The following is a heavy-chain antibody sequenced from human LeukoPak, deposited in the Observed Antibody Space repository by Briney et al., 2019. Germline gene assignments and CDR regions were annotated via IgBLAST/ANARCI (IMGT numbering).Heavy chain of an antibody. CDR1: GGSISCYY. D-gene: IGHD4-17*01. J-gene: IGHJ4*02. Sequence: PSETLSLTCTVSGGSISCYYWSWLPQPPGKRLEWIGNIYHSGSNNYNPSLKSRVTISVDTSKNQFSLNLSSVTAADTAVYDCARDRGDYVPDYWGQGTLVTVSS. CDR3: ARDRGDYVPDY. V-gene: IGHV4-59*01. CDR2: IYHSGSN.